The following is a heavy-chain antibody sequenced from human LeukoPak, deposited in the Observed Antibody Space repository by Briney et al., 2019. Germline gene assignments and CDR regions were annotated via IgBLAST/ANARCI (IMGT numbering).Heavy chain of an antibody. CDR2: IYYSGCT. V-gene: IGHV4-30-4*08. CDR3: ARVPTVIGYDAFDI. Sequence: PSQTLSLTCTVSGGSISSGDYYWSWIRQRPGKGLEWIGYIYYSGCTYYNPSLKSRVTISLDTSKNQFSLKLSSVTAADTAVYYCARVPTVIGYDAFDIWGQGTMVTVSS. D-gene: IGHD4-17*01. CDR1: GGSISSGDYY. J-gene: IGHJ3*02.